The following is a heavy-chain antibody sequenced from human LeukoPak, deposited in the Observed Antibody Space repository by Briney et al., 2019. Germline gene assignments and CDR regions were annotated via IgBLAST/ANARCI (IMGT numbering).Heavy chain of an antibody. CDR3: ASLAYYYDSSGYSLPYYFDY. Sequence: PSETLSLTCTVSGYSIRSGYYWGWIRQPPGKGLEWIGEINHSGSTNYNPSLKSRVTISVDTSKNQFSLKLSSVTAADTAVYYCASLAYYYDSSGYSLPYYFDYWGQGTLVTVSS. D-gene: IGHD3-22*01. CDR1: GYSIRSGYY. J-gene: IGHJ4*02. V-gene: IGHV4-38-2*02. CDR2: INHSGST.